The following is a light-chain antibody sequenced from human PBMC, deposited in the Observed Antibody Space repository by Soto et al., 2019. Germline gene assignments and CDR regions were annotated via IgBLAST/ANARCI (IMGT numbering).Light chain of an antibody. CDR1: QSVGSS. Sequence: EIVLTQSPATLSLSPGERATLSCRASQSVGSSLAWYQQKPGQAPRLLIYDASNRATGIPARFSGSGSGTDFTPTISSLEPEDFVVYYCQQRSNWPALTFGGGTKVEIK. V-gene: IGKV3-11*01. CDR2: DAS. J-gene: IGKJ4*01. CDR3: QQRSNWPALT.